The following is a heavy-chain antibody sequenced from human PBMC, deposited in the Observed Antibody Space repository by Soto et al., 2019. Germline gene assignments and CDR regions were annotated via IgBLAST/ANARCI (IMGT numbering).Heavy chain of an antibody. CDR2: IKNYGSDK. CDR3: ARRELVSCGGDCYSKYFQY. D-gene: IGHD2-21*02. J-gene: IGHJ1*01. V-gene: IGHV3-7*01. CDR1: GFSFSNYW. Sequence: EVQLVESGGDLVQPGGSLRLSCAASGFSFSNYWMTWVRQAPGKGLEWVANIKNYGSDKYYGASVKGRFTISRDNAKNSLYLQMDSLRAEDTAVYYCARRELVSCGGDCYSKYFQYWGQGTLVTVSS.